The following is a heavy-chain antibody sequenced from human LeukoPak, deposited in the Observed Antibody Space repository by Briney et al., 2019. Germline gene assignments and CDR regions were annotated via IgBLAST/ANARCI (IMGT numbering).Heavy chain of an antibody. CDR2: INPNSGGT. J-gene: IGHJ4*02. CDR3: ASEGASTGAFEY. V-gene: IGHV1-2*02. D-gene: IGHD1-26*01. CDR1: GYTFTGYY. Sequence: GSVKDSSKASGYTFTGYYMRWVRPAPGQGLEWMGWINPNSGGTNYEQKFQGRVTMTRDTPISTAYMEVSRLRSDDTAVYYCASEGASTGAFEYWGQGT.